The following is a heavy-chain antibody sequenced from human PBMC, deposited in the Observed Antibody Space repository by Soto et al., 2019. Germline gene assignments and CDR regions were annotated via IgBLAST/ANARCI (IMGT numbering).Heavy chain of an antibody. CDR3: ARGIGYDILTGYYPPHFDY. V-gene: IGHV4-30-2*01. Sequence: PSETLSLTCAVSGGSISSGGYSWSWIRQPPGKGLEWIGYIYHSGSTYYNPSLKSRVTISVDRSKNQFSLKLSSVTAADTAVYYCARGIGYDILTGYYPPHFDYWGQGTLVTVSS. D-gene: IGHD3-9*01. CDR2: IYHSGST. CDR1: GGSISSGGYS. J-gene: IGHJ4*02.